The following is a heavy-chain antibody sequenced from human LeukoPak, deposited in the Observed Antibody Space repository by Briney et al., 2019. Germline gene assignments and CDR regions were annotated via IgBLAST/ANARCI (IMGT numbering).Heavy chain of an antibody. CDR2: IRSKAYGGTT. Sequence: PGGSLRLSCTASGFTFGDYAMSWVRQAPGKGLEWVGFIRSKAYGGTTEYAASVKGRFTISRDDSKSIAYLQMNSLKTEDTAVYYCTTSRAGTRPPNGWGQGTLVTVSS. J-gene: IGHJ4*02. V-gene: IGHV3-49*04. CDR1: GFTFGDYA. D-gene: IGHD3/OR15-3a*01. CDR3: TTSRAGTRPPNG.